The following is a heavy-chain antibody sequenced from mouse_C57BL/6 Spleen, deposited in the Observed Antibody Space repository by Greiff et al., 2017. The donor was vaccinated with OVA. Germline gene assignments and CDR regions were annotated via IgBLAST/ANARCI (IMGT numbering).Heavy chain of an antibody. CDR1: GYTFTSYW. Sequence: QVQLQQSGAELVKPGASVKLSCKASGYTFTSYWMHWVKQRPGQGLEWIGMIHPNSGSTNYNEKFKSKATLTVDKSSSTAYMQLSSLTSEDSAVYYCARSPSTMITPYYFDYWGQGTTLTVSS. CDR2: IHPNSGST. CDR3: ARSPSTMITPYYFDY. J-gene: IGHJ2*01. V-gene: IGHV1-64*01. D-gene: IGHD2-4*01.